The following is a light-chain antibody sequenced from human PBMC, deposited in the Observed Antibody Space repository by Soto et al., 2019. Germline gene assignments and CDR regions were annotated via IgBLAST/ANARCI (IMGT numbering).Light chain of an antibody. CDR3: QQYDTWPPTYT. J-gene: IGKJ2*01. V-gene: IGKV3-15*01. CDR2: GAS. CDR1: QSISSN. Sequence: EIVMTQSPATLSMSPGERATLSCRASQSISSNLAWYQQKPGQAPRLLIYGASNRATGIPARFSGGGTETEFTLTVSSLQYEDFAVYYCQQYDTWPPTYTFGQGTKLEIK.